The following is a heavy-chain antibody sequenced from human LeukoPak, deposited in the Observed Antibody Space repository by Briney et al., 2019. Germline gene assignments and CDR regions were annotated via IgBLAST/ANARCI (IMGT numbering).Heavy chain of an antibody. Sequence: SETLSLTCAVYGGFFSGYYWSWIRQPPGKGLEWIGEINHSGSTNYNPSLKSRVTISVVTSKNQLSLKLSSVTAADPAVYYCARRTQGWLLPSNFDYWGQGTLVTVSS. CDR1: GGFFSGYY. CDR2: INHSGST. V-gene: IGHV4-34*01. CDR3: ARRTQGWLLPSNFDY. J-gene: IGHJ4*02. D-gene: IGHD3-22*01.